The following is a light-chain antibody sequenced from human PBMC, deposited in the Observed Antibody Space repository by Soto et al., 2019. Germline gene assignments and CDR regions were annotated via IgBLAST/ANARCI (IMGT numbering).Light chain of an antibody. CDR3: MQALQTPPSA. CDR1: QSLLHSNGYNY. J-gene: IGKJ2*01. Sequence: DIVMTQSPLSLPVTPGEPASISCRSSQSLLHSNGYNYLDWYLQKPGQSPELLIYLGSSRDSEVPDRFSGSGSGAALTLKISRVEAEDVAVYYCMQALQTPPSAFGQGTKLEI. CDR2: LGS. V-gene: IGKV2-28*01.